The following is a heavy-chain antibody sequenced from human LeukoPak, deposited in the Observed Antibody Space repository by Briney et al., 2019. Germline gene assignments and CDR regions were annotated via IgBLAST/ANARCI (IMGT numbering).Heavy chain of an antibody. CDR1: GGSISSDY. CDR3: ASRVGPMYYDILTGYQTDAFDI. CDR2: IYYSGST. V-gene: IGHV4-59*08. D-gene: IGHD3-9*01. J-gene: IGHJ3*02. Sequence: ASETLSLTSTVSGGSISSDYWSWIPQPPGKGLEWIGYIYYSGSTNYNPSLKSRVTISVEPSKNQFILKLSSVTAADMAVYYCASRVGPMYYDILTGYQTDAFDIWGQGTMVTVCS.